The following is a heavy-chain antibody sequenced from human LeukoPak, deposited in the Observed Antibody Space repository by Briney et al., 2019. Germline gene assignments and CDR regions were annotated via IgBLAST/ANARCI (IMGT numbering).Heavy chain of an antibody. CDR3: ARVERYSGYDPTPSGIDY. V-gene: IGHV3-7*01. D-gene: IGHD5-12*01. Sequence: TGGSLRLSCAASGFTFSSYWMSWVRQAPGKGLEWVANIKQDGSEKYYVDSVKGRFTISRDNAKNSLYLQMNSLRAEDTAVYYSARVERYSGYDPTPSGIDYWGQGTLVTVSS. CDR1: GFTFSSYW. J-gene: IGHJ4*02. CDR2: IKQDGSEK.